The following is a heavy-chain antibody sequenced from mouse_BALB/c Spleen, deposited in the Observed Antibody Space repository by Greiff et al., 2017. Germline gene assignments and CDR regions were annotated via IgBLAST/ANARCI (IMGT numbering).Heavy chain of an antibody. D-gene: IGHD4-1*01. Sequence: EVQLQQSGAELVKPGASVKLSCTASGFNIKDTYMHWVKQRPEQGLEWIGRIDPANGNTKYDPKFQGKATITADTSSNTAYLQLSSLTSEDTAVYYCARPGTEAAWFAYWGQGTLVTVSA. CDR3: ARPGTEAAWFAY. J-gene: IGHJ3*01. CDR1: GFNIKDTY. V-gene: IGHV14-3*02. CDR2: IDPANGNT.